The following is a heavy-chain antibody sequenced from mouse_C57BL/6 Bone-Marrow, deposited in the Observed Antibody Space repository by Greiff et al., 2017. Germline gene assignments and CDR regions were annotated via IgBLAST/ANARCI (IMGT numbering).Heavy chain of an antibody. Sequence: QVQLQQPGPELVKPGASVKLSCKASGYTFTSYWMHWVKQRPGQGLEWIGNINPSNGGTNYNEKFKSKATLPVDKSSSTDYMQLSSLTSEDSAVYYCARSSYYYGSSEYYYAMDYWGQGTSVTVSS. CDR2: INPSNGGT. J-gene: IGHJ4*01. CDR1: GYTFTSYW. V-gene: IGHV1-53*01. D-gene: IGHD1-1*01. CDR3: ARSSYYYGSSEYYYAMDY.